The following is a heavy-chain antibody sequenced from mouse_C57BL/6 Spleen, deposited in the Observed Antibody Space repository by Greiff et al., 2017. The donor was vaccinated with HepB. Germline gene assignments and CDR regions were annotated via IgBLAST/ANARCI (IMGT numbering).Heavy chain of an antibody. D-gene: IGHD1-1*01. CDR3: APITTVVVPRLRFGY. CDR2: IHPNSGST. V-gene: IGHV1-64*01. Sequence: QVQLQQPEAELVKPGASVKLSCKASGYTFTSYWMHWVKQRPGQGLEWIGMIHPNSGSTNYNEKFKSKATLTVDKSSSTAYMQLSSLTSEDSAVYYCAPITTVVVPRLRFGYWGQGTLVTVSA. CDR1: GYTFTSYW. J-gene: IGHJ3*01.